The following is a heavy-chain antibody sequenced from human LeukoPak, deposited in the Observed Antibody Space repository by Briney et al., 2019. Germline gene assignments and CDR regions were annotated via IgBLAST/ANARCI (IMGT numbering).Heavy chain of an antibody. J-gene: IGHJ4*02. D-gene: IGHD4-17*01. CDR2: INPSGGST. CDR3: AREVTTRGIYFDY. V-gene: IGHV1-46*01. Sequence: ASVKVSCKASGYTFTSYYIHWVRQAPGQGLEWMGIINPSGGSTSCAQKFQGRVTMTRDTSTSTVYMELSSLRSEDTAVYYCAREVTTRGIYFDYWGQGTLVTVSS. CDR1: GYTFTSYY.